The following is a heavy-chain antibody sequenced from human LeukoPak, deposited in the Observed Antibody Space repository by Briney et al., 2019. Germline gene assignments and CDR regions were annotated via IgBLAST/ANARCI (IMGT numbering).Heavy chain of an antibody. D-gene: IGHD1-26*01. CDR1: GFTFSSYA. Sequence: PGGSLRLSCAASGFTFSSYAMHWVRQAPGKGLEWVAVISYDGSNKYYADSVKGRFTISRDNSKNTLYLQMNSLRAEDAAVYYCARERCVVGACGAFDIWGQGTMATVSS. CDR2: ISYDGSNK. V-gene: IGHV3-30*04. J-gene: IGHJ3*02. CDR3: ARERCVVGACGAFDI.